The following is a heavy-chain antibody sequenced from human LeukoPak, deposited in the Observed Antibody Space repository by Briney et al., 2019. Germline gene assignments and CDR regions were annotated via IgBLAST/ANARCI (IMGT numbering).Heavy chain of an antibody. CDR2: MYHSGST. CDR1: GYSISSGYY. CDR3: ATTTISGNVWSFSDLRIDF. V-gene: IGHV4-38-2*01. D-gene: IGHD6-19*01. J-gene: IGHJ4*02. Sequence: SETLSLTCAVSGYSISSGYYWGWIRQPPGKGLEWIGSMYHSGSTYYNPSLKSRVSISLDTSKNQVSLNLTSVTAADTAVYYCATTTISGNVWSFSDLRIDFWGQGTLVTVSS.